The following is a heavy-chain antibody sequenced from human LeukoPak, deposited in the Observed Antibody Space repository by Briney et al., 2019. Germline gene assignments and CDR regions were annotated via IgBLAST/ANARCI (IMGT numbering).Heavy chain of an antibody. D-gene: IGHD1-20*01. V-gene: IGHV3-64*01. J-gene: IGHJ4*02. CDR3: ARDFGLTGKVDY. Sequence: GGSLRLSCASSGLTFSRYAMHWVRQAPGKGLESVSAISSNGGSTYYANSVKGRFTISRANSKNTLYLQMGSLRAEDLAVYYCARDFGLTGKVDYWGQGTLVTVSS. CDR1: GLTFSRYA. CDR2: ISSNGGST.